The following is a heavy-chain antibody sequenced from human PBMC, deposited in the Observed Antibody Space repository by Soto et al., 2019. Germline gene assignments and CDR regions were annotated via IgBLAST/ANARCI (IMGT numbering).Heavy chain of an antibody. D-gene: IGHD1-26*01. CDR2: IWYDGSNK. CDR1: GFTFSSYG. Sequence: PGGSLRLSCAASGFTFSSYGMHWVRQAPGKGLEWVAVIWYDGSNKYYADSVKGRFTISRDNSKNTLYLQMNSLRAEDTAVYYCAGDKWELPRYLFDYWGQGTLVTVSS. CDR3: AGDKWELPRYLFDY. J-gene: IGHJ4*02. V-gene: IGHV3-33*01.